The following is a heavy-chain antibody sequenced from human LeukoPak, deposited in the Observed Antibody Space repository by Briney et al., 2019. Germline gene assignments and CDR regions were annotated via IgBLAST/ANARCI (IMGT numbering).Heavy chain of an antibody. V-gene: IGHV3-23*01. CDR3: AEPGSTHLCGAQFDY. CDR2: FDGNGSNS. CDR1: VYIFSRFD. D-gene: IGHD1-26*01. J-gene: IGHJ4*02. Sequence: PGGSLRLSCAPSVYIFSRFDVTGVRQSPEEGMEWVSGFDGNGSNSYYADSVEGRFPIFRDNFRNTLYLEKNNLRPEDTAIYYCAEPGSTHLCGAQFDYWGGSSLDTLPS.